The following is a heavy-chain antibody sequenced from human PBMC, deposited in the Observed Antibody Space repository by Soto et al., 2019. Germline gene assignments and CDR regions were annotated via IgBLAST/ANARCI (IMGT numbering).Heavy chain of an antibody. CDR1: GGTFSSYA. CDR2: IIPIFGTA. CDR3: ARGRSGSYGVGFDY. Sequence: QGQLVQSGAEVKKPGSSVKGSCKASGGTFSSYAISWVRQAPGQGLEWMGGIIPIFGTANYAQKFQGSVTITADKSTSTAYMELRSLRSEDTAVYYCARGRSGSYGVGFDYWGQGTLVTVSS. J-gene: IGHJ4*02. V-gene: IGHV1-69*06. D-gene: IGHD1-26*01.